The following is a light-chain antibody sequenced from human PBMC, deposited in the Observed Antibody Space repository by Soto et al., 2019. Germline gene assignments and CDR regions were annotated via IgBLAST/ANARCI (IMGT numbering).Light chain of an antibody. CDR1: SSDVGSYNL. J-gene: IGLJ1*01. Sequence: QSALTQPASVSGSAGQSITISCTGTSSDVGSYNLVSWYQQYSGKAPKLLIYEVNKRPSGVSNRFSGSKPGNTASLTISGLQAEDEADYYCCSYAGIRVFGTGTKVTVL. CDR2: EVN. V-gene: IGLV2-23*02. CDR3: CSYAGIRV.